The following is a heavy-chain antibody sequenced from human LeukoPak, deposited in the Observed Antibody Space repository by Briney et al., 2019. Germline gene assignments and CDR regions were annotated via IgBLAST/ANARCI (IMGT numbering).Heavy chain of an antibody. D-gene: IGHD4-17*01. J-gene: IGHJ6*03. CDR1: DGSTTGTRYY. Sequence: PSETLSLTCTVSDGSTTGTRYYWGWFRQTLGKGPEWIGNINYRGAVYYNPSLRSRATISLDTSKNQFPLRLTSVTAADTAVYFCARVTKYDNSRNNYYMDVWGKGTTVTVSS. CDR2: INYRGAV. CDR3: ARVTKYDNSRNNYYMDV. V-gene: IGHV4-39*06.